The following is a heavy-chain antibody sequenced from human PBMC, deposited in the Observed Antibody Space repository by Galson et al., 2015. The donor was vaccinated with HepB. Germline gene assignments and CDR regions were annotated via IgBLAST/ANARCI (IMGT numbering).Heavy chain of an antibody. CDR2: ISYDGSNK. V-gene: IGHV3-30*18. Sequence: SLRLSCAASGFTFSSYVMHWVRRAPGKGLEWVAVISYDGSNKYYGDSVKGRFTIARDNSKNTLYLHMNSLRAEDTAVYYCAKEGRYSGSYKYYYYYGMDVWGQGTTVTVSS. CDR1: GFTFSSYV. D-gene: IGHD1-26*01. CDR3: AKEGRYSGSYKYYYYYGMDV. J-gene: IGHJ6*02.